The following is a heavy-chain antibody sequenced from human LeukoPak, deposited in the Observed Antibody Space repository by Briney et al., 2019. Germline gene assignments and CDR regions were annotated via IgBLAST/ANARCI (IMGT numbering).Heavy chain of an antibody. Sequence: PSETLSLTCTVSGGSISSYYWSWIRQPPGKGLEWIGYIYYSGSTNYNPSLKSRVTISVDTSKNQFSLKLSSVTAADTAVYYCAGAGDFTLYYYYYYGMDVWGQGTTVTVSS. J-gene: IGHJ6*02. CDR2: IYYSGST. CDR1: GGSISSYY. D-gene: IGHD4-17*01. V-gene: IGHV4-59*01. CDR3: AGAGDFTLYYYYYYGMDV.